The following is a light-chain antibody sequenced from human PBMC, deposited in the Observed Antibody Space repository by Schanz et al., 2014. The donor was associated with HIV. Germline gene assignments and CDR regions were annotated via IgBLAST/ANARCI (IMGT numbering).Light chain of an antibody. V-gene: IGKV3-15*01. Sequence: EIVMTQSPATLSLSPGERATVSCRASQSVSSNLAWYQHKLGQAPRLLIYDASTRATGIPARFSGRGSGTEFTLTISSLQSEDFAVYYCQEYNEWPPYTFGQGTKLEIK. J-gene: IGKJ2*01. CDR1: QSVSSN. CDR2: DAS. CDR3: QEYNEWPPYT.